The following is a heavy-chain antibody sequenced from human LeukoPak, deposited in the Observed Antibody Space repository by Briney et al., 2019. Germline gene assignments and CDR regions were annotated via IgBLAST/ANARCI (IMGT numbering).Heavy chain of an antibody. Sequence: SLTLACPASGFTVSQLCRDWVRQAPGKGLEWVGRNRNKANSYTTEYAASVQGRFTVSRDDSKNSLYLQMNSMKTEDTAVYYCTRLVGANDWGQGTLVTVSS. CDR2: NRNKANSYTT. J-gene: IGHJ4*02. V-gene: IGHV3-72*01. CDR1: GFTVSQLC. D-gene: IGHD1-26*01. CDR3: TRLVGAND.